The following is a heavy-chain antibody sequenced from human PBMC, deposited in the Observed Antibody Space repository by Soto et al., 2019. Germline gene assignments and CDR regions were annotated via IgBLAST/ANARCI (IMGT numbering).Heavy chain of an antibody. CDR1: GFTFSSYA. J-gene: IGHJ4*02. CDR2: ISGSGGST. Sequence: GGSLRLSCAASGFTFSSYAMSWVRQAPGKGLEWVSAISGSGGSTYYADSVKGRFTISRDNSKNTLYLQMNSLRAEDTAVYYCAKNLPFLQNPPFDYGVGFDYWGQGTLVTVSS. V-gene: IGHV3-23*01. D-gene: IGHD4-17*01. CDR3: AKNLPFLQNPPFDYGVGFDY.